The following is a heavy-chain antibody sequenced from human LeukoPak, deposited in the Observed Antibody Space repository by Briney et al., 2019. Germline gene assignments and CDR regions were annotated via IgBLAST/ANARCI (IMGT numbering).Heavy chain of an antibody. J-gene: IGHJ4*02. V-gene: IGHV3-48*02. CDR3: AREISATVTPYYFDY. CDR1: GFTFSSYL. D-gene: IGHD4-17*01. CDR2: ISSSSSTI. Sequence: GGSLRLSCAASGFTFSSYLMTWVRQAPGKGLEWVSYISSSSSTIYYADSVKGRFTISRDNAKNSLYLQMNSLRDEDTAVYYCAREISATVTPYYFDYWGQGTLVTVSS.